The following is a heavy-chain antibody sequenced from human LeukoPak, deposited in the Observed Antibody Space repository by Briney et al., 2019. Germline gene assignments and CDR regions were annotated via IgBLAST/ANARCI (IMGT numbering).Heavy chain of an antibody. CDR2: ITSDGGSP. V-gene: IGHV3-64*01. CDR3: AREYCSGGSCQYYFDY. Sequence: GGSLRLSCAASGFTFSSYAMHWVRQAPGKGLEYVSGITSDGGSPFHVNSVKGRFTISRDNSKNTLYLQMGSLRAEDMAVYYCAREYCSGGSCQYYFDYWGQGTLVTASS. CDR1: GFTFSSYA. J-gene: IGHJ4*02. D-gene: IGHD2-15*01.